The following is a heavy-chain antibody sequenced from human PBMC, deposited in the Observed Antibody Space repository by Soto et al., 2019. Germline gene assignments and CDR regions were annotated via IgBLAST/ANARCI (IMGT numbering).Heavy chain of an antibody. J-gene: IGHJ4*02. CDR3: AREIYRSSWLDY. V-gene: IGHV1-2*04. CDR2: INPNSGGT. Sequence: ASVKVSCKASGYTFTGYYMHWVRQAPGQGLEWMGWINPNSGGTNYAQKFQGWVTMTRDTSISTAYMELSRLRSDDTAVYYCAREIYRSSWLDYWGQGTLVTVSS. D-gene: IGHD6-13*01. CDR1: GYTFTGYY.